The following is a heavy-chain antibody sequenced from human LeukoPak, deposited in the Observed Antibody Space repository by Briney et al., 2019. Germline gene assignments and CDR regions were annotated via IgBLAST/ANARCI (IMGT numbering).Heavy chain of an antibody. CDR1: GFTFTSSA. Sequence: GASVKVSCKASGFTFTSSAMRWVRQARGQRLEWIGWIVVGSGNTNYAQKFQERVTITRDMSTSTAYMELSSLRSEDTAVYYCAAGGITGTTWTFYYYYYGMDVWGQGTTVTVSS. CDR2: IVVGSGNT. J-gene: IGHJ6*02. V-gene: IGHV1-58*02. CDR3: AAGGITGTTWTFYYYYYGMDV. D-gene: IGHD1-7*01.